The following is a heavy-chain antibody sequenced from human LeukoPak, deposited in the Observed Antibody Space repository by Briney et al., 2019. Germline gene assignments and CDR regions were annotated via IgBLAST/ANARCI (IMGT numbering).Heavy chain of an antibody. CDR3: ASFKDYYYMDV. Sequence: SETLSLTCTVSGGSISSYYWSWIRQPPGKGLEWIGYIYYSGSTNYNPSLKSRVTISVDTSKNRFSLKLSSVTAADTAVYYCASFKDYYYMDVWGKGTTVTISS. CDR1: GGSISSYY. CDR2: IYYSGST. J-gene: IGHJ6*03. V-gene: IGHV4-59*01.